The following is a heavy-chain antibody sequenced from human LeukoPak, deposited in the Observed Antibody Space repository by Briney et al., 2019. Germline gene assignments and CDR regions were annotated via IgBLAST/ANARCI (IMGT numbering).Heavy chain of an antibody. V-gene: IGHV3-23*01. Sequence: GGSLRLSCAASGFTFSSYAMNWVRQAPGKGLEWVSGISAGGGSTNHADSVKGRFTISRDNSKNTLYLQMNSLRAEDTAVYYRAKDQSYSSTWYRGMDVWGQGTTVTVSS. CDR2: ISAGGGST. CDR3: AKDQSYSSTWYRGMDV. D-gene: IGHD6-13*01. CDR1: GFTFSSYA. J-gene: IGHJ6*02.